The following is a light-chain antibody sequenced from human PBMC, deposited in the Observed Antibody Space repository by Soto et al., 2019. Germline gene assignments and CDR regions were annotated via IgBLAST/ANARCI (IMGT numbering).Light chain of an antibody. V-gene: IGKV3-20*01. CDR3: QQYGSSPVT. J-gene: IGKJ2*01. Sequence: EIVLTQSPGTLSLSPGERATLSCRASQSVSSSYLAWYQQKPGQAPRLLIYGASSRATGIPDRFSGSGSGTDFTLTIRRLEPEDFAVYYCQQYGSSPVTFGQGTKLEIK. CDR2: GAS. CDR1: QSVSSSY.